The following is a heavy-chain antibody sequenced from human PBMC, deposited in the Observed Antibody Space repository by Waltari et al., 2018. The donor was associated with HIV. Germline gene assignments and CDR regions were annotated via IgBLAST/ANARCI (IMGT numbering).Heavy chain of an antibody. Sequence: QVQLQESGPGLVKPSQTLSLTCTVSGGSISRGGYYWSWIRQHPGQGLEWFGYIYYSGSTYYNPSLKSRVTISVDTSKNQFSLKLSSVTAADTAVYYCARQRPLRGSSYYYYGMDVWGQGTTVTVSS. CDR2: IYYSGST. J-gene: IGHJ6*02. V-gene: IGHV4-31*03. CDR3: ARQRPLRGSSYYYYGMDV. D-gene: IGHD6-25*01. CDR1: GGSISRGGYY.